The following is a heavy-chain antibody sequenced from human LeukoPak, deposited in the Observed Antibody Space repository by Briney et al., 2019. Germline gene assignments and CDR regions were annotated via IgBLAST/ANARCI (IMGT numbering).Heavy chain of an antibody. CDR1: GFTFSSYV. V-gene: IGHV3-48*03. Sequence: GGSLRLSCAASGFTFSSYVMNWVRQAPGKGLGWVSYISSSGSTIYYADSVKGRFTISRDNAKNSLYLQMNSLRAEDTAVYYCAELGITMIGGVWGKGTTVTISS. J-gene: IGHJ6*04. CDR2: ISSSGSTI. CDR3: AELGITMIGGV. D-gene: IGHD3-10*02.